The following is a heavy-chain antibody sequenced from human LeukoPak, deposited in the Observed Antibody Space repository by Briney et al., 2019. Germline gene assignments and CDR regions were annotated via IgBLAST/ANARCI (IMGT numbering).Heavy chain of an antibody. Sequence: SGGSLRLSCAASGLTVSSNYMSWVRQAPGKGPEWVSGISGSGENTYYADSVKGRFTVSRDNSKDTLYLEMNSLSAEDTAVYYCAKVQSTGWCFEYWGQGTLVTVSS. CDR3: AKVQSTGWCFEY. V-gene: IGHV3-23*01. CDR2: ISGSGENT. J-gene: IGHJ4*02. CDR1: GLTVSSNY. D-gene: IGHD6-19*01.